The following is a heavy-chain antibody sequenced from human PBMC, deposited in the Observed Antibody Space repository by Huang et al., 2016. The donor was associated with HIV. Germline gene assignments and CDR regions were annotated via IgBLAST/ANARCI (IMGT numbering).Heavy chain of an antibody. CDR3: ARLTSGWYQDY. Sequence: QVQLVQSGAEVKKPGASVRVSCTASGYSFTNYDINWVRQVSGQGFEWMGWINPDTSKTAFAQKFKGRVTMTRTNRTETVYMELRSLRSDDTAIYYCARLTSGWYQDYWGQGTLITVSS. CDR1: GYSFTNYD. CDR2: INPDTSKT. D-gene: IGHD6-19*01. V-gene: IGHV1-8*01. J-gene: IGHJ4*02.